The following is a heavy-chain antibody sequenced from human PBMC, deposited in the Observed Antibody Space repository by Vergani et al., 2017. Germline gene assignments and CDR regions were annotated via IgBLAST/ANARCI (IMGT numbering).Heavy chain of an antibody. V-gene: IGHV3-23*04. CDR2: VSGSSATP. CDR1: GITFWKFG. CDR3: AKVGRSEVAGTFGAFDI. Sequence: EVDLVESGGGLAQPGGSLRLSCEASGITFWKFGMHWVRQGPGKGLEWVSSVSGSSATPYYADSVKGRFIISRDNSKNTLFLHMNSLRPEDTAVYYCAKVGRSEVAGTFGAFDIWGQGTMVTVSS. D-gene: IGHD6-19*01. J-gene: IGHJ3*02.